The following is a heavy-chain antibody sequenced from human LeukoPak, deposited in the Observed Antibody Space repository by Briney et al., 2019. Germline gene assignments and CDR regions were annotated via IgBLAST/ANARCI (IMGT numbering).Heavy chain of an antibody. Sequence: KSGGSLRLSCAASGFTFSSCSMNWVRQAPGKGLEWVSSISSSSSYIYYADSVKGRFTISRDNAKNSLYLQMNSLRAEDTAVYYCARPLGDYSSSWYSYWGQGTPVTVSS. V-gene: IGHV3-21*01. D-gene: IGHD6-13*01. CDR2: ISSSSSYI. J-gene: IGHJ4*02. CDR3: ARPLGDYSSSWYSY. CDR1: GFTFSSCS.